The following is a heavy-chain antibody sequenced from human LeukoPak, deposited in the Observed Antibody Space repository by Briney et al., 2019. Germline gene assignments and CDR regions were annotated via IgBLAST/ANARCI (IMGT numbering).Heavy chain of an antibody. CDR1: GFTFSSHG. V-gene: IGHV4-34*01. CDR3: ARLSSYCSSTSCRSDDY. D-gene: IGHD2-2*01. CDR2: INHSGST. Sequence: GSLRLSCAASGFTFSSHGMHWVRQPPGKGLEWIGEINHSGSTNYNPSLKSRVTISVDTSKNQFSLKLSSVTAADTAVYYCARLSSYCSSTSCRSDDYWGQGTLVTVSS. J-gene: IGHJ4*02.